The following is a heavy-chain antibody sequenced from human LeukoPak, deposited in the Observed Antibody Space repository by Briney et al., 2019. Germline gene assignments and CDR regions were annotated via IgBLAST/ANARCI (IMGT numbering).Heavy chain of an antibody. CDR3: AGDRRDGYNLNDY. Sequence: SVKVSCKASGGTFSSYAISWVRQAPGQGLEWMGGIIPIFGTADYAQKFQGRVTITADESTSTAYMELSSLRSEDTAVYYCAGDRRDGYNLNDYWGQGTLVTVSS. J-gene: IGHJ4*02. V-gene: IGHV1-69*13. CDR2: IIPIFGTA. D-gene: IGHD5-24*01. CDR1: GGTFSSYA.